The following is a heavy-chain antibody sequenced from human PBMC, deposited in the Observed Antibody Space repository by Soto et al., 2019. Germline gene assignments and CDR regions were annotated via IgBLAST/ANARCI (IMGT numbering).Heavy chain of an antibody. D-gene: IGHD2-15*01. CDR3: ERRIVEVVAASDAFDI. J-gene: IGHJ3*02. V-gene: IGHV5-51*01. CDR2: IYPGDSDT. CDR1: GYSFTSYW. Sequence: GESLKISCKGSGYSFTSYWIGWGRQMPGKGLEWMGIIYPGDSDTRYSPSFQGQVTISADKSISTAYLQWSRLKASDTAMYYCERRIVEVVAASDAFDIWGQXSMVTVSS.